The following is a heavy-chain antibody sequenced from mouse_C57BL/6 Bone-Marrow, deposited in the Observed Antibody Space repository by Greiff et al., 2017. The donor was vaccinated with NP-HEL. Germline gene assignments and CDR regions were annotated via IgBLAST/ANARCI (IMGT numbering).Heavy chain of an antibody. CDR1: GYAFSSSW. CDR3: AREEDYGSSWFAY. CDR2: IYPGDGDT. D-gene: IGHD1-1*01. V-gene: IGHV1-82*01. J-gene: IGHJ3*01. Sequence: VKLQESGPELVKPGASVKISCKASGYAFSSSWMNWVKQRPGKGLEWIGRIYPGDGDTNYNGKFKGKATLTADKSSSTAYMQLSSLTSEDSAVYFCAREEDYGSSWFAYWGQGTLVTVSA.